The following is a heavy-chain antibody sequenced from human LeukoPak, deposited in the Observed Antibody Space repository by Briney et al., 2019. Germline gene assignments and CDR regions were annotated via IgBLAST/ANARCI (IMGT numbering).Heavy chain of an antibody. CDR1: GGSISSGGYY. CDR3: ARGLMDYGDYMVAFDI. V-gene: IGHV4-30-2*01. CDR2: IYPSGST. D-gene: IGHD4-17*01. Sequence: SETLSLTCTVSGGSISSGGYYWSWIRQPPGKGLEWIGYIYPSGSTYYNPSLKSRVTISVDRSKNQFSLKLSSVTAADTAVYYCARGLMDYGDYMVAFDIWGQGTMVTVSS. J-gene: IGHJ3*02.